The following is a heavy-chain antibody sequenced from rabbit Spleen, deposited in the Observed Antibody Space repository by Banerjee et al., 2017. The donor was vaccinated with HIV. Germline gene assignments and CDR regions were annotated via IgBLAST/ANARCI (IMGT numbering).Heavy chain of an antibody. D-gene: IGHD8-1*01. CDR2: IAGSSSGAT. Sequence: QSLEEYGGDLVQPEGSLTLTCKASGLDFSSSDYICWVRQAPGKGLEWISCIAGSSSGATYSATWAKGRFTISKTSSTTVTLQMTSLTVADTATYFCARDAGTSFSTYGMDLWGQGTLVTVS. J-gene: IGHJ6*01. CDR3: ARDAGTSFSTYGMDL. V-gene: IGHV1S40*01. CDR1: GLDFSSSDY.